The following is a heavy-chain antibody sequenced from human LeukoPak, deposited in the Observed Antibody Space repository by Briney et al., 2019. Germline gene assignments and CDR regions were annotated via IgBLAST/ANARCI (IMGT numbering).Heavy chain of an antibody. V-gene: IGHV3-23*01. J-gene: IGHJ5*02. D-gene: IGHD3-9*01. CDR3: AKESILRQYNWFDP. CDR1: GFTFSSYA. CDR2: ISGSGGST. Sequence: GGALRLSCAASGFTFSSYAMSWVGQAPGKGLEWVSAISGSGGSTYYADSVKGRFTISRDNSKNTLYLQMNSLRAEDTAVYYCAKESILRQYNWFDPWGQGTLVTVSS.